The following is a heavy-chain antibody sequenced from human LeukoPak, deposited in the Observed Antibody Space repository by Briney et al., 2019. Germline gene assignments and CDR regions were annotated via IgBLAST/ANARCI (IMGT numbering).Heavy chain of an antibody. CDR1: GFTFSTYA. Sequence: GGSLRLSCAASGFTFSTYAFNWVRQAPGKGLEWVSYITGSGDRIYYADSVKGRFTISRDNAENSLYLQMNSLRDDDTAVYYCARDPSSRSQDDAFDIWGQGTMVTVPS. V-gene: IGHV3-48*02. CDR2: ITGSGDRI. J-gene: IGHJ3*02. D-gene: IGHD6-13*01. CDR3: ARDPSSRSQDDAFDI.